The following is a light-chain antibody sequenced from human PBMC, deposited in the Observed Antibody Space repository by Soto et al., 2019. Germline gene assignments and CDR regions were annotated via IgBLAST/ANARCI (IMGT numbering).Light chain of an antibody. J-gene: IGKJ5*01. CDR1: QGISSH. CDR3: EQLNDFPIT. V-gene: IGKV1-9*01. CDR2: AAS. Sequence: DIQLTQSPSFLSASVGDRVTITCRASQGISSHLAWYQQKPGKAPKLLIYAASTLQSGVPSRFSGSGSGTEFSLTISSLQPEDFATYYCEQLNDFPITFGQGTRLEIK.